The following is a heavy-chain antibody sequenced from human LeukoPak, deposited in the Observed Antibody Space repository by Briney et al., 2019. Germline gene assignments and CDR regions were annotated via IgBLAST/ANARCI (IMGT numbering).Heavy chain of an antibody. D-gene: IGHD6-13*01. CDR2: ISAYNGNT. J-gene: IGHJ5*02. Sequence: ASVKVSCKASGYTFTSYGISWVRQAPGQGLEWMGWISAYNGNTNYAQKLQGRVTITTDTSTSTAYMELRSLRSDDTPVYYCARRLAAAGNNWFDPWGQGTLVTVSS. CDR3: ARRLAAAGNNWFDP. CDR1: GYTFTSYG. V-gene: IGHV1-18*01.